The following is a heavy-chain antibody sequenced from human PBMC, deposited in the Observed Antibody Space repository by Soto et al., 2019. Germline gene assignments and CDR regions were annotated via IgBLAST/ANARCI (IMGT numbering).Heavy chain of an antibody. Sequence: EVQLVESGGGLVQPGRSLRLSCAASGFTFDDYAMHWVRQAPGKGLEWVSGISWNSGSIGYADSVKGRFTISRDNAKNSVYLQMNSLRAEDTALYYCAKDIWDDSGDTGGIDYWGQGTLVTVSS. CDR1: GFTFDDYA. D-gene: IGHD4-17*01. CDR3: AKDIWDDSGDTGGIDY. V-gene: IGHV3-9*01. CDR2: ISWNSGSI. J-gene: IGHJ4*02.